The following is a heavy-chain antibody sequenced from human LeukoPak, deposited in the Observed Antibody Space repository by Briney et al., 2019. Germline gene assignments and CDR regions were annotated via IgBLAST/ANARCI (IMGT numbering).Heavy chain of an antibody. D-gene: IGHD6-13*01. CDR1: GGSISSYY. Sequence: SETLSLTCTVSGGSISSYYWSWIRQPPGKGLEWIGSIYYSGSTYYNPSLKSRVTISVDTSKNQFSLKLSSVTAADTAVYYCARRENPGIAAAYWYFDLWGRGTLVTVSS. J-gene: IGHJ2*01. CDR2: IYYSGST. CDR3: ARRENPGIAAAYWYFDL. V-gene: IGHV4-59*05.